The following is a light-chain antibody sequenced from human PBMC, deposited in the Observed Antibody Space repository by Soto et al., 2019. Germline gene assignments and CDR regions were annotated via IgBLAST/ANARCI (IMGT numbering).Light chain of an antibody. Sequence: DIQMTQSPSTLSASVGDRFTITCRASQSISSWLAWYQQKPGKAPKLLIYDVSSLESGVPSMFSGSGAGTEFTLTISSLQHDDFATYYCQQYETFGQGTKVDIK. J-gene: IGKJ1*01. V-gene: IGKV1-5*01. CDR2: DVS. CDR3: QQYET. CDR1: QSISSW.